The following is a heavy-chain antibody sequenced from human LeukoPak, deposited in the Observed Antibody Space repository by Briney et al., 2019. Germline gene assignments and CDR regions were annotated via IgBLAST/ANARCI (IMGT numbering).Heavy chain of an antibody. V-gene: IGHV4-59*08. Sequence: SETLSLTCTVSGGSISSNNWSWIRQPPGKGLEWIGYISCSGSTNYNPSLKSRVTISVDTSKNQFSLKVNSVTAADTAVYYCARRSDAFDIWGQGTMVTVSS. CDR1: GGSISSNN. CDR3: ARRSDAFDI. D-gene: IGHD1-26*01. CDR2: ISCSGST. J-gene: IGHJ3*02.